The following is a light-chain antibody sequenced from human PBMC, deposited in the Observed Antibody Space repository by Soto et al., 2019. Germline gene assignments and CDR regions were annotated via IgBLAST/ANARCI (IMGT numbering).Light chain of an antibody. CDR1: QTISSY. Sequence: AIRMTQSPSSFSASTGDRVTITCRASQTISSYLAWYQQKPGKAPKLLIYAASNLQSGVPSRFSGSGSGTEFTLTISCLQSEDFATYYCQQYYDYPITFGQGTRLEIK. J-gene: IGKJ5*01. CDR2: AAS. V-gene: IGKV1-8*01. CDR3: QQYYDYPIT.